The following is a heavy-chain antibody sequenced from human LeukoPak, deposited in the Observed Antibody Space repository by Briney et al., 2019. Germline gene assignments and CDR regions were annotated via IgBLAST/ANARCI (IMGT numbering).Heavy chain of an antibody. CDR2: ISYDGSNK. Sequence: QPGRSLRPSCAASGFTFSNYGMHWVRQAPGKGLEWVAVISYDGSNKYYADSVKGRFTISRDNSKNTLYLQMNSLRAEDTAVYYCAKTPGIAVADRNYFDYWGQGTLVTVSS. CDR1: GFTFSNYG. J-gene: IGHJ4*02. V-gene: IGHV3-30*18. D-gene: IGHD6-19*01. CDR3: AKTPGIAVADRNYFDY.